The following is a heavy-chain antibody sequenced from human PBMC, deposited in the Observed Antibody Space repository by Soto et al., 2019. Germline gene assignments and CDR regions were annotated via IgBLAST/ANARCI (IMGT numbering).Heavy chain of an antibody. V-gene: IGHV1-69*12. Sequence: QVQLVQSGAEVKKPGSSVKVSCKASGGTFSSYAISWVRQAPGQGLEWMGGIIPIFGTANYAQKFQGRVTITADESTXXAXMXXRSLRSEDTAVYYCARDPILRYCSGGSCHYYGMDVWGQGTTVTVSS. J-gene: IGHJ6*02. CDR3: ARDPILRYCSGGSCHYYGMDV. CDR1: GGTFSSYA. CDR2: IIPIFGTA. D-gene: IGHD2-15*01.